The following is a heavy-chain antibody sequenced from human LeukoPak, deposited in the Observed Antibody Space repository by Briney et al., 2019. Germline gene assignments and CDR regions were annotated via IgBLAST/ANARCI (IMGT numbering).Heavy chain of an antibody. CDR2: FDPEDGET. D-gene: IGHD5-18*01. CDR1: GYTLTELS. J-gene: IGHJ4*02. Sequence: ASVKVSCKVSGYTLTELSMHWVRQAPGKGLEWMGGFDPEDGETIYAQKFQGRVTMTEITSTDTAYMEPSSLRSEDTAVYYCATSPGQLWLHGWGQGTLVTVSS. CDR3: ATSPGQLWLHG. V-gene: IGHV1-24*01.